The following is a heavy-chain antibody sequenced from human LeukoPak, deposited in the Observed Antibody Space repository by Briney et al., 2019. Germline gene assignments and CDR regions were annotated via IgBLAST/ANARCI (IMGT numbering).Heavy chain of an antibody. Sequence: GSLRLSCAASGFTFSSYSMNWVRQAPGKGLEWVSSISSSSSYIYYADSVKGRFTISRDNAKNSLYLQMNSLRAEDTAVYYCARVGIVGANYYYYMDVWGKGTTVTISS. V-gene: IGHV3-21*01. D-gene: IGHD1-26*01. CDR1: GFTFSSYS. CDR2: ISSSSSYI. J-gene: IGHJ6*03. CDR3: ARVGIVGANYYYYMDV.